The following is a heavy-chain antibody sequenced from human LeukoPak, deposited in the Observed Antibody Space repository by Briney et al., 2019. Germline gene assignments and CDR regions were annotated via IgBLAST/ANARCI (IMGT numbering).Heavy chain of an antibody. CDR1: GFTFSSYS. J-gene: IGHJ4*02. CDR3: ARADIVAVVAAAALDY. CDR2: ISYDGNNK. Sequence: GGSLRLSCAASGFTFSSYSMHWVRQTPGKGLECVAGISYDGNNKFHADSVRGRPTISRDNSKSTLYLQMNSLRDEDTAVYYCARADIVAVVAAAALDYWGQGTLVTVSS. D-gene: IGHD2-15*01. V-gene: IGHV3-30*04.